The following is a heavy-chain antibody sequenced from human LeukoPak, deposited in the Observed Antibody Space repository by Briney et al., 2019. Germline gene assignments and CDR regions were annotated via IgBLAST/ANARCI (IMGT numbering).Heavy chain of an antibody. CDR3: ARVHRSALTTVITPWYYYMDV. J-gene: IGHJ6*03. D-gene: IGHD4-17*01. V-gene: IGHV1-69*05. CDR1: GGTFSSYA. Sequence: SVKVSCKASGGTFSSYAISWVRQAPGQGLEWMGGIIPIFGTANYAQKFQGRVTITTDESTSTAYMELSSLRSEDTAVYYCARVHRSALTTVITPWYYYMDVWGKGTTITVSS. CDR2: IIPIFGTA.